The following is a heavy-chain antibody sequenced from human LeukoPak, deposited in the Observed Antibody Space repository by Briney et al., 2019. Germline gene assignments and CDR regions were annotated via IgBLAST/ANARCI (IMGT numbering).Heavy chain of an antibody. CDR2: MYGDMSDI. J-gene: IGHJ4*02. CDR1: GFIFSNSW. CDR3: ARDLGLRGSK. Sequence: GGSLRLSCEVSGFIFSNSWMHWVRQTPGKGLVWVSRMYGDMSDISYADSVKGRFTISRDNAKNTVYLQVNSLRGEDTAVYYCARDLGLRGSKWGQGTLVTVSS. V-gene: IGHV3-74*01. D-gene: IGHD4-23*01.